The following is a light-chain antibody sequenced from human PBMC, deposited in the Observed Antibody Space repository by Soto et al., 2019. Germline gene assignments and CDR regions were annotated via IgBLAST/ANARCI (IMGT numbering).Light chain of an antibody. CDR1: QTVRSSF. J-gene: IGKJ1*01. CDR3: QYYGRSSWT. Sequence: DIDLTQSPGTLSLSPGERGTLACRASQTVRSSFGAWYQQKPGQAPRLLIYGASTRAAGIPDRFSGSGSGTDFTLIINSVEPEDLGIYYCQYYGRSSWTFGQGTKVEIK. V-gene: IGKV3-20*01. CDR2: GAS.